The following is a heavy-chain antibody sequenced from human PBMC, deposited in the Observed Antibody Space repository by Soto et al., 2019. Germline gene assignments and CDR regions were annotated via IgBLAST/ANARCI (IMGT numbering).Heavy chain of an antibody. Sequence: PGGSLRLSCAASGFTFSSYAMHWVRQAPGKGLEWVAVISYDGSNKYYADSVKGRFTISRDNSKNTLYLQMNSLRAEDTAVYYCARDPTNYYGSGIYYYGMDVWGQGTTVTVSS. J-gene: IGHJ6*02. CDR2: ISYDGSNK. CDR3: ARDPTNYYGSGIYYYGMDV. CDR1: GFTFSSYA. V-gene: IGHV3-30-3*01. D-gene: IGHD3-10*01.